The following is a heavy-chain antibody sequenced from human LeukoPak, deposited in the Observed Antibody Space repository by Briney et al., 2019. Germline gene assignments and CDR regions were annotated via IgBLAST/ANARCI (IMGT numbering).Heavy chain of an antibody. CDR1: GFTFSTYW. CDR2: IYYSGST. Sequence: GSLRLSCAASGFTFSTYWMSWVRQAPGKGLEWIGYIYYSGSTNYNPSLKSRVTISVDTSKNQFSLKLSSVTAADTAVYYCARGPGYYYYYMDVWGKGTTVTVSS. J-gene: IGHJ6*03. CDR3: ARGPGYYYYYMDV. D-gene: IGHD1-14*01. V-gene: IGHV4-59*01.